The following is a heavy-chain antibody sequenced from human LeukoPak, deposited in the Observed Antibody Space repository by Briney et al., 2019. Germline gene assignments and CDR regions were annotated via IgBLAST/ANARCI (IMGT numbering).Heavy chain of an antibody. D-gene: IGHD3-10*01. CDR1: GFTFRIYS. CDR2: IGPSSGDI. Sequence: GGSLRLACAASGFTFRIYSMNWVRQAPGTGLEWVSSIGPSSGDIYYADSVKGRFTISRDNDKNSLYLQMNSLRAEDTAVYYCARDRGARGRGLAWGQGTQVTVSS. V-gene: IGHV3-21*01. J-gene: IGHJ5*02. CDR3: ARDRGARGRGLA.